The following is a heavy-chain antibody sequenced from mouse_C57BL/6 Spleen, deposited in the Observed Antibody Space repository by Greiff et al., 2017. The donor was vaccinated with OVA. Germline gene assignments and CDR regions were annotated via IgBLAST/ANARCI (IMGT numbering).Heavy chain of an antibody. V-gene: IGHV1-22*01. CDR2: INPNNGGT. D-gene: IGHD2-5*01. CDR1: GYTFTDYN. J-gene: IGHJ2*01. CDR3: ARHSNYEDY. Sequence: EVQLVESGPELVKPGASVKMSCKASGYTFTDYNMHWVKQSHGKSLEWIGYINPNNGGTSYNQKFKGKATLTVNKSSSTAYMELRSLTSEDSAVYYCARHSNYEDYWGQGTTLTVSS.